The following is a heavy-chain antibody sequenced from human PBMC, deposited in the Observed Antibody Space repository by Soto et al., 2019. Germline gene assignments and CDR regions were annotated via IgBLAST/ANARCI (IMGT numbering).Heavy chain of an antibody. CDR2: ISPYSGNT. D-gene: IGHD3-10*01. CDR3: ARVPSMIRGVPPIDS. Sequence: QVQLVQSGAEVKKPGASVKVSCKASGYTFDTYGVTWVRQAPGQGPEWVGWISPYSGNTNYAQKFHDRVTXTXXXTXSTACMELRSLKSDDTAAYYCARVPSMIRGVPPIDSWGQGTLLTVSS. CDR1: GYTFDTYG. V-gene: IGHV1-18*01. J-gene: IGHJ4*02.